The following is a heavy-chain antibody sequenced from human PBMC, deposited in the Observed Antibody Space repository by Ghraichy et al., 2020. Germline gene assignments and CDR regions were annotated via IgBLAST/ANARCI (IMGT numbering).Heavy chain of an antibody. J-gene: IGHJ6*03. CDR3: ATSSGSSYYMDV. D-gene: IGHD3-22*01. V-gene: IGHV3-48*03. Sequence: GGSLRLSCAGSGFTFSSYEMSWVRQAPGKGLEWISYITNNAGTIYYADSVKGRFTISRDNTKNSLFLQMNSLRAEDTAVYYCATSSGSSYYMDVWGNGTTVTVSS. CDR2: ITNNAGTI. CDR1: GFTFSSYE.